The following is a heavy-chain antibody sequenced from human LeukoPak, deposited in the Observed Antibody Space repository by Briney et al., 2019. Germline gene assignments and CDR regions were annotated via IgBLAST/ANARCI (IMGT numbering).Heavy chain of an antibody. V-gene: IGHV3-74*01. CDR3: ASPGATSKFDY. CDR1: GFTFSSNW. J-gene: IGHJ4*02. Sequence: GGSLRLSCVASGFTFSSNWMHWVRQAPGKGLVWVSRINSDGSSTSYADSVKGRFTISRDNAKNTLYLQMNSLRAEYTAVYFCASPGATSKFDYWGQGTQVTVSS. CDR2: INSDGSST. D-gene: IGHD1-26*01.